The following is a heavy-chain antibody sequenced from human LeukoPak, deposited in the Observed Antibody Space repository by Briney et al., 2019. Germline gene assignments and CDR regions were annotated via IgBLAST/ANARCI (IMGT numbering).Heavy chain of an antibody. CDR3: AKTKDFWSGYYTGGWDYIDL. V-gene: IGHV3-7*01. CDR1: GFTFSSYW. CDR2: IKQDGSEK. J-gene: IGHJ6*03. Sequence: GGSLRLSCAASGFTFSSYWMSWVRQAPGKGLEWVANIKQDGSEKYYVDSVKGRFTISRDNAKNSLYLQMNSLRAEDTAVYYCAKTKDFWSGYYTGGWDYIDLWGKGTTVTVSS. D-gene: IGHD3-3*01.